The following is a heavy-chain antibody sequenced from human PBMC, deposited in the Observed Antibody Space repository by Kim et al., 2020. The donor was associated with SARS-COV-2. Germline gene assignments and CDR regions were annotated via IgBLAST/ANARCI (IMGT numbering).Heavy chain of an antibody. D-gene: IGHD3-16*02. J-gene: IGHJ4*02. Sequence: GGSLRLSCAASGFTFSSYSMNWVRQAPGKGLEWVSSISSSSSYIYYADSVKGRFTISRDNAKNSLYLQMNSLRAEDTAVYYCARDGGYDYVWGSYRYTYYFDYWGQGTLVTVSS. CDR2: ISSSSSYI. CDR1: GFTFSSYS. V-gene: IGHV3-21*01. CDR3: ARDGGYDYVWGSYRYTYYFDY.